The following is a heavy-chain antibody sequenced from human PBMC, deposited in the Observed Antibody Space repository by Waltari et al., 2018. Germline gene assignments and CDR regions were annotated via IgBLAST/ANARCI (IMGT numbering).Heavy chain of an antibody. Sequence: QLQLQESGPGLVKPSETLSLTCTFSGGSISISSHYWGWIRQHPGKGLEWIGRIYYSGITYYNPSLKSRVTISVDTSKNQFSLTLSSVTAADTAVYYCARIESGYYDAFDIWGQGTQVTVSS. J-gene: IGHJ3*02. CDR2: IYYSGIT. CDR3: ARIESGYYDAFDI. V-gene: IGHV4-39*07. D-gene: IGHD3-3*01. CDR1: GGSISISSHY.